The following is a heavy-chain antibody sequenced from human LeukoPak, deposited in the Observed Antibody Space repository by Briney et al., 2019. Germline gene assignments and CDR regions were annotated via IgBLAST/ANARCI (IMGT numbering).Heavy chain of an antibody. CDR3: ANTYYDYVWGSN. J-gene: IGHJ4*02. CDR2: ISSGSSTI. D-gene: IGHD3-16*01. CDR1: GFTFSSYS. V-gene: IGHV3-48*02. Sequence: PSGGSLRLSCAASGFTFSSYSMNWVRQAPGKGLEWVSYISSGSSTIYYADSVKGRFTISRDNAKNSLYLQTNSLRDEDTAVYYCANTYYDYVWGSNWGQGTLVTVSS.